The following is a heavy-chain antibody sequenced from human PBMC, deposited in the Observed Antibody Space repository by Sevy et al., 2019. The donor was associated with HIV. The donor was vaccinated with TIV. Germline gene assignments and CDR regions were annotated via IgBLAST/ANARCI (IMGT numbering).Heavy chain of an antibody. J-gene: IGHJ4*02. CDR1: GFTFSNAW. D-gene: IGHD3-10*01. Sequence: GGSLRLSCAASGFTFSNAWMNWVRQAPGKGLEWVGRIKSKNDGGTTDHAAPVKGRFTISRDDSKNRLYLQMNSLKAEDTAVYYCTTDPYYSGSGLQPYFDYWGQGTLVTVSS. CDR2: IKSKNDGGTT. CDR3: TTDPYYSGSGLQPYFDY. V-gene: IGHV3-15*07.